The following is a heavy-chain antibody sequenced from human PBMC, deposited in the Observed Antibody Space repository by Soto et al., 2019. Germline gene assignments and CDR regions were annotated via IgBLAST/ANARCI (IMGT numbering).Heavy chain of an antibody. J-gene: IGHJ4*02. D-gene: IGHD1-26*01. CDR2: IYSGGNT. CDR3: TRLIVGAASDYSDY. Sequence: EVQLVETGGGLIQPGGSLRLSCAASGFTVSSNYMTWVRQAPGKGLEWVSVIYSGGNTYYADSVKGRFTISRDNSKNTLYLQMNSLRAEDTAVYYCTRLIVGAASDYSDYWGQGTLVTVSS. V-gene: IGHV3-53*02. CDR1: GFTVSSNY.